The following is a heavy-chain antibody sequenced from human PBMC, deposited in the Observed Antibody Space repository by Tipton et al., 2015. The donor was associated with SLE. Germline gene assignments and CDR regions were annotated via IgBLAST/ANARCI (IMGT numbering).Heavy chain of an antibody. CDR3: ASTFGVVIHDAFDI. CDR2: ISSSSSFT. J-gene: IGHJ3*02. D-gene: IGHD3-3*01. Sequence: SLRLSCAASGFTFSDYYMSWIRQAPGTGLEWVSYISSSSSFTNYADSVKGRFTISRDNAKNSLYLQMNSLRAEDTAVYYCASTFGVVIHDAFDIWGQGTMVTVSS. CDR1: GFTFSDYY. V-gene: IGHV3-11*03.